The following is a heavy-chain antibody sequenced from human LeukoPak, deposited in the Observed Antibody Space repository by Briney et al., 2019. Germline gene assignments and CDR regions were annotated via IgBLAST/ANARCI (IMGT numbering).Heavy chain of an antibody. CDR1: GFTFSAYW. CDR2: ISYDGKNI. CDR3: AKTYSRESGYDFFFHY. D-gene: IGHD5-12*01. J-gene: IGHJ4*02. V-gene: IGHV3-30*18. Sequence: GGSLRLSCSASGFTFSAYWMTWVRQAPGKGLEWVSAISYDGKNIHYADSVKGRFTISRDNSRNTVYLQMNSLRVEDTAVYYCAKTYSRESGYDFFFHYWGQGTRVTVSS.